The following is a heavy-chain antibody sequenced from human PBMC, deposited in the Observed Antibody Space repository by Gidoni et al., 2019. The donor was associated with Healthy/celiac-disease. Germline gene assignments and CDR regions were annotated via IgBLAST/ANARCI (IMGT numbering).Heavy chain of an antibody. CDR3: ARGDGIVGATSFDY. CDR2: IIPILGIA. V-gene: IGHV1-69*10. D-gene: IGHD1-26*01. Sequence: QVQLVQSGAEVKKHGSSVKVSCKASGGTFSSYAISWVRQAPGQGLEWMGGIIPILGIAHYAQKFQGRVTITADKSTSTAYMELSSLSSEDTAVYYCARGDGIVGATSFDYLGQGTLVTVSS. CDR1: GGTFSSYA. J-gene: IGHJ4*02.